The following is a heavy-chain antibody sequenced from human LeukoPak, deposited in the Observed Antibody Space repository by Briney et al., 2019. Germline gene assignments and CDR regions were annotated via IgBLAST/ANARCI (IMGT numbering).Heavy chain of an antibody. CDR3: ARAQGSSGLNWFDP. D-gene: IGHD3-22*01. V-gene: IGHV4-4*07. Sequence: SETLSLTCTVSGGSISSYYWSWIRQPAGKRLEWIGRIYTSGSTNYNPSLKSRVTMSVDTSKNQFSLKLSSVTAADTAVYYCARAQGSSGLNWFDPWGQGTLVTVSS. J-gene: IGHJ5*02. CDR2: IYTSGST. CDR1: GGSISSYY.